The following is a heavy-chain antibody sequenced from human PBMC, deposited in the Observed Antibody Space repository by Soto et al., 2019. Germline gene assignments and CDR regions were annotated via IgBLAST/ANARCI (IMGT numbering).Heavy chain of an antibody. Sequence: QVQLVQSGAEVKKPGASVKVSCKASGYTFNSYGVSWVRQAPGQGLEWMGWISAYNGNTNYAQKLQGRVTMTTDTSTSTAYMELRSLRSDDTAVYYCARDPTAMVYENYFDYWGQGTLVTVSS. V-gene: IGHV1-18*01. CDR3: ARDPTAMVYENYFDY. CDR2: ISAYNGNT. CDR1: GYTFNSYG. J-gene: IGHJ4*02. D-gene: IGHD5-18*01.